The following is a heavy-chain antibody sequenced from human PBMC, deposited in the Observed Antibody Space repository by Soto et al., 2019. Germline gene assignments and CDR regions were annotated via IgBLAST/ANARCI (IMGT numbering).Heavy chain of an antibody. CDR1: GFAFSSNW. CDR2: IKSDGSST. Sequence: GGSLRLSCAASGFAFSSNWMHWVRQAPGKGLVWVSRIKSDGSSTSYADSVKGRFTVSRDNAKNTLYLHMNSLRAEDTAVYYCARRICSDAYCYLGMDVWGQGTTVTVS. J-gene: IGHJ6*02. CDR3: ARRICSDAYCYLGMDV. V-gene: IGHV3-74*01. D-gene: IGHD2-15*01.